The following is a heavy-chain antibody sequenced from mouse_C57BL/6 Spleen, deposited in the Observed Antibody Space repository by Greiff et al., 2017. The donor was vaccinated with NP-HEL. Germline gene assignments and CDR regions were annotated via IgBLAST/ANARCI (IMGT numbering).Heavy chain of an antibody. CDR1: GYTFTSYW. D-gene: IGHD2-3*01. CDR3: TRSDGYYYAWFAY. V-gene: IGHV1-5*01. CDR2: IYPGNSDT. Sequence: VQLQQSGTVLARPGASVKMSCKTSGYTFTSYWMHWVTQRPGQGLEWIGDIYPGNSDTSYNQKFKGKAKLTAVTSASTAYMELSSLTNEDSAVYYCTRSDGYYYAWFAYWGQGTLVTVSA. J-gene: IGHJ3*01.